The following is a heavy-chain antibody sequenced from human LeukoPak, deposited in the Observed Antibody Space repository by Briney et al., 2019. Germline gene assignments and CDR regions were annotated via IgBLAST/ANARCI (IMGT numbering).Heavy chain of an antibody. Sequence: GGSLRLSCAASGFTFSNYAMSWVRQAPGKGLEWVSSISGSGGNTYYADSVKGRFTISRDNSKNTLYLQMNSLRAEDTAVYYCAKVENRAHYSSSWYEKLAYYYYYYMDVWGKGTTVTISS. CDR1: GFTFSNYA. D-gene: IGHD6-13*01. V-gene: IGHV3-23*01. CDR3: AKVENRAHYSSSWYEKLAYYYYYYMDV. J-gene: IGHJ6*03. CDR2: ISGSGGNT.